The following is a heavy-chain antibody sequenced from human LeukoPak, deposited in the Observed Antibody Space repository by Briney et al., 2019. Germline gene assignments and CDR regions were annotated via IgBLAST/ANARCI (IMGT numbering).Heavy chain of an antibody. J-gene: IGHJ5*02. D-gene: IGHD3-10*01. CDR1: GYTFTRYG. Sequence: GASVKVSCKAFGYTFTRYGVSWVRQAPGQGLEWIGWISGSNGNTNYAQNFQGRVTMTTDTSTSTAYMELKSLRSDDTAVYYCARGGHRRYYYTSGSAFDPWGQGTLVTVSS. CDR2: ISGSNGNT. V-gene: IGHV1-18*01. CDR3: ARGGHRRYYYTSGSAFDP.